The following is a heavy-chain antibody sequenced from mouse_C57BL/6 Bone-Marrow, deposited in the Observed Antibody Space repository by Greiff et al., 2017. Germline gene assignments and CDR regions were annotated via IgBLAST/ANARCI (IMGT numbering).Heavy chain of an antibody. D-gene: IGHD1-1*02. CDR2: INPNNGGT. CDR3: ASGGWLLRFYWYLDV. CDR1: GYTFTDYN. Sequence: EVQLQQSGPELVKPGASVKIPCKASGYTFTDYNMDWVKQSHGKSLEWIGDINPNNGGTIYNQKFKGKATLTVDKSSSTAYMELRSLTSEAAAVYYCASGGWLLRFYWYLDVWGTGTTVTVSS. J-gene: IGHJ1*03. V-gene: IGHV1-18*01.